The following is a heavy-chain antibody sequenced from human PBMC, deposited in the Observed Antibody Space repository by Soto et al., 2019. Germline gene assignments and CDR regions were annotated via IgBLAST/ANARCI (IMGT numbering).Heavy chain of an antibody. CDR3: ASVPIWCGSSSCYTEGFDS. D-gene: IGHD2-2*01. Sequence: QAGGSLRLSCVASGFVFSDYAMSWVRQAPGKGLEWVSAISAGGSDTYYADSVKGRFTVSRVNSESTLYLQMNTLRAEDTAIYYCASVPIWCGSSSCYTEGFDSWGQGTLVTVSS. CDR1: GFVFSDYA. CDR2: ISAGGSDT. V-gene: IGHV3-23*01. J-gene: IGHJ4*02.